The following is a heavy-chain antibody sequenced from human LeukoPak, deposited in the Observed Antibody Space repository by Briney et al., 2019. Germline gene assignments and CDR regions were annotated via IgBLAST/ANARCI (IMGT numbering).Heavy chain of an antibody. Sequence: PSETLSLTCAVYGGSFSGYYWSWIRQPPGKGLEWIGEINHSGSTNYNPSLKSRVTIPVDTSKNQFSLKLSSVTAADTAVYYCARGLRLLNYWGQGTLVTVSS. J-gene: IGHJ4*02. CDR3: ARGLRLLNY. CDR1: GGSFSGYY. CDR2: INHSGST. V-gene: IGHV4-34*01.